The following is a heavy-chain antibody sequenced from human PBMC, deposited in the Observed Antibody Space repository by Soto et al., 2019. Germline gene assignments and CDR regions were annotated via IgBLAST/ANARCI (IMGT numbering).Heavy chain of an antibody. CDR1: GFSFSTYV. CDR2: MSSDGSSI. Sequence: QVQLVESGGDVVQPGRSLRLSCAASGFSFSTYVFHWVRQAPGKGLEWMAVMSSDGSSISYAVFFWGRFTNSRDNSKNMRYVQMNSLKIEDTAVYHCASERGPHDVFDVWGQGKMVTVSS. V-gene: IGHV3-30-3*01. J-gene: IGHJ3*01. D-gene: IGHD2-15*01. CDR3: ASERGPHDVFDV.